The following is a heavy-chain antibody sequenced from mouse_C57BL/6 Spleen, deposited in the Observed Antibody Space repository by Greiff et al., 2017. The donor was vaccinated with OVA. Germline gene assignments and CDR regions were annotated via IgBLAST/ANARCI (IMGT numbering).Heavy chain of an antibody. V-gene: IGHV5-17*01. Sequence: EVQLQQSGGGLVKPGGSLKLSCAASGFTFSDYGMHWVRQAPEKGLEWVAYISSGSSTIYYADTVKGRFTISRDNAKNTLFLQMTSLRSEDTAMYYCASYYGSSYGIFAYWGQGTLVTVSA. D-gene: IGHD1-1*01. CDR2: ISSGSSTI. CDR3: ASYYGSSYGIFAY. CDR1: GFTFSDYG. J-gene: IGHJ3*01.